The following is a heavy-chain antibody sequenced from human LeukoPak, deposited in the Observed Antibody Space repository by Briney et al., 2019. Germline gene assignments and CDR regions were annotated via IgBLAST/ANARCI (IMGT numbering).Heavy chain of an antibody. J-gene: IGHJ6*04. Sequence: GGSLRLSCAASGFTFSTYNMNWVRQAPGKGLEWVSSISGSSSYIYYADSVKGRFSISRDNAKNSLYLQMNSLRAEDTAVYYCAELGITMIGGVWGKGTTVTISS. D-gene: IGHD3-10*02. CDR2: ISGSSSYI. CDR1: GFTFSTYN. V-gene: IGHV3-21*01. CDR3: AELGITMIGGV.